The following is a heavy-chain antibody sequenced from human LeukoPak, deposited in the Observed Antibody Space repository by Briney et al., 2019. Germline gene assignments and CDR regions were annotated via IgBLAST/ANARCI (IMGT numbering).Heavy chain of an antibody. V-gene: IGHV4-39*01. Sequence: SETLSLTCTVSGGSISSSSYYWGWIRQPPGKGLEWIGSIYYSGGTYYNPSLKSRVTISVDTSKNQFSMRPSCVTDAATAVYYCASHGRITIFGVVIISWFDPWGQGTLVTVSS. CDR1: GGSISSSSYY. CDR2: IYYSGGT. CDR3: ASHGRITIFGVVIISWFDP. J-gene: IGHJ5*02. D-gene: IGHD3-3*01.